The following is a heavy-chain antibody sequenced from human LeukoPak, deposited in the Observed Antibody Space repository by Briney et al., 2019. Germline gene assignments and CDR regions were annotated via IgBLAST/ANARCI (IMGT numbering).Heavy chain of an antibody. CDR2: INNDGGGT. CDR3: ARGGYNHAFDI. V-gene: IGHV3-74*01. D-gene: IGHD5-24*01. Sequence: GGSLRLSCAASGFTFSSYWMHWVRQAPGKGLVWVSRINNDGGGTIYADSVRGRFTISRDNAKNTLYLQMNSLGTEDTAIYYCARGGYNHAFDIWGQGTVVTVSS. CDR1: GFTFSSYW. J-gene: IGHJ3*02.